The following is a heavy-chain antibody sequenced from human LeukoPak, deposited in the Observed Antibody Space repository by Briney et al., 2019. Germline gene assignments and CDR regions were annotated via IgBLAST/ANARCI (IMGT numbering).Heavy chain of an antibody. CDR2: IYPEDSDT. D-gene: IGHD3-22*01. CDR1: GSSFNNKW. J-gene: IGHJ4*02. CDR3: ARRIYDSSGYSVYFDS. Sequence: GESLKISCQASGSSFNNKWIGWVRQLPGKGLEWMGVIYPEDSDTRYSPSFQGQVTFSVDKSINTAYLQWSSLKASDTAIYYCARRIYDSSGYSVYFDSWGQGTLVTVSS. V-gene: IGHV5-51*01.